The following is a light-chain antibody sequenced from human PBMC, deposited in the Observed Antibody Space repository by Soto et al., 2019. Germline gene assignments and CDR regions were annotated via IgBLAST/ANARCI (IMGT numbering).Light chain of an antibody. Sequence: QSVLAQPASVSXXPXXXXXXSXXXTXSDVGGYNYVSWYQQHPGKAPKLIICDVSNRPSGVSSRFSGSKSGNTASLTISGLQAEDEADYYCSSFAGTSYVFGTGTKVT. CDR3: SSFAGTSYV. J-gene: IGLJ1*01. V-gene: IGLV2-14*01. CDR1: XSDVGGYNY. CDR2: DVS.